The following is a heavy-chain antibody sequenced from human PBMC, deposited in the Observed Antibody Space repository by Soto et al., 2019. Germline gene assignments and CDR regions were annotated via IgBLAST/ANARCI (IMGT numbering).Heavy chain of an antibody. CDR2: MYNSGST. Sequence: PSETLSLTCTVSGGSISSYYWTWIRQPPGTGLEWIGFMYNSGSTHYNPSLKSRVTISLDTSKNQFSLNLRSVTAADTAVYYCASMGYHYGSGSYPLDYWGQGTLVTVSS. D-gene: IGHD3-10*01. CDR3: ASMGYHYGSGSYPLDY. J-gene: IGHJ4*02. CDR1: GGSISSYY. V-gene: IGHV4-59*08.